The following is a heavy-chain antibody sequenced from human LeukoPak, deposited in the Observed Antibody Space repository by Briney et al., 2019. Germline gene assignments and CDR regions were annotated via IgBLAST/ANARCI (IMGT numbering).Heavy chain of an antibody. CDR3: ARDSADCSSTSCYSWNWFDP. CDR1: GYTFTGYY. Sequence: ASVKVSCKASGYTFTGYYMHWVLQAPGQGLEWMGWINPNSGGTNYAQKFQGRVTMTRDTSISTAYMELSRLRSDDTAVYYCARDSADCSSTSCYSWNWFDPWGQGTLVTVSS. D-gene: IGHD2-2*02. CDR2: INPNSGGT. J-gene: IGHJ5*02. V-gene: IGHV1-2*02.